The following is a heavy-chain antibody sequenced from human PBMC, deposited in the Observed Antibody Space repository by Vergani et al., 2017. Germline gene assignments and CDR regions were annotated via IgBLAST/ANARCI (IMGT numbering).Heavy chain of an antibody. CDR1: GYTFTGYY. CDR2: INPNSGGT. Sequence: QVQLVQSGAEVKKPGASVKVSCKASGYTFTGYYMHWVRQAPGQGLEWRGRINPNSGGTNYAQKFKGRVTMTRDTSISTAYMELSRLRSDDTAVYYCARLLTSNWGSIHWGQGTLVTVSS. J-gene: IGHJ4*02. D-gene: IGHD7-27*01. CDR3: ARLLTSNWGSIH. V-gene: IGHV1-2*06.